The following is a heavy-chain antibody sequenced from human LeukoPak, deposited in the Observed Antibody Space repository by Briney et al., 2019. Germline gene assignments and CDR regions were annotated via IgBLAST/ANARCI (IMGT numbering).Heavy chain of an antibody. J-gene: IGHJ4*02. CDR2: ISGSGGST. CDR3: AKAHCSPTSCSRIDY. Sequence: GGSLRLSCAASGFTFSTCAMGWVRQTPGKGVGCFSAISGSGGSTFYADSVKGRFTISRDNSKDTVYLQMSGLRAEDTALYYCAKAHCSPTSCSRIDYWGQGTLVTVSS. D-gene: IGHD2-2*01. CDR1: GFTFSTCA. V-gene: IGHV3-23*01.